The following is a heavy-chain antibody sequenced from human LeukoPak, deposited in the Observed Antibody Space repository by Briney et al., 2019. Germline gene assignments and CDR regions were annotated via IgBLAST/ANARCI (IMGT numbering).Heavy chain of an antibody. J-gene: IGHJ4*02. D-gene: IGHD3-10*01. V-gene: IGHV4-34*01. Sequence: PSETLSLTCAVYGGSFSGYYWSWIRQPPGKGLEWIGGINHSGSTNYNPSLKSRVTISVDTSKNQFSLKLSSVTAADTAVYYCARPRMLNEYYYGSGSYRYWGQGTLVTVSS. CDR3: ARPRMLNEYYYGSGSYRY. CDR2: INHSGST. CDR1: GGSFSGYY.